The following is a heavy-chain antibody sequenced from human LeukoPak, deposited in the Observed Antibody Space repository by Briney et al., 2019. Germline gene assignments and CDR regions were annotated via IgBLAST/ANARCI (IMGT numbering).Heavy chain of an antibody. CDR1: GFSFSDYN. D-gene: IGHD6-13*01. Sequence: GGSLRLSCAASGFSFSDYNMNWVRQAPGKGLDWVSSITSSSSYMYYADSVKGRFTISRDNSKNTLYLQMNSLRAEDTAVYYCARGGAAPTPYYYYYYMDVWGKGTTVTVSS. CDR3: ARGGAAPTPYYYYYYMDV. V-gene: IGHV3-21*04. CDR2: ITSSSSYM. J-gene: IGHJ6*03.